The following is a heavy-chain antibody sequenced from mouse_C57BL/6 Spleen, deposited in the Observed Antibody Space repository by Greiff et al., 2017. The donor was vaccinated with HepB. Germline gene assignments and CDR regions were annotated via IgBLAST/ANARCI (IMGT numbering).Heavy chain of an antibody. D-gene: IGHD2-5*01. CDR2: IYPGSGST. CDR3: ARCFYSNYAMDY. J-gene: IGHJ4*01. CDR1: GYTFTSYW. V-gene: IGHV1-55*01. Sequence: VKLQQPGAELVKPGASVKMSCKASGYTFTSYWITWVKQRPGQGLEWIGDIYPGSGSTNYNEKFKSKATLTVDTSSSTAYMQLSSLTSEDSAVYFCARCFYSNYAMDYWGQGTSVTVSS.